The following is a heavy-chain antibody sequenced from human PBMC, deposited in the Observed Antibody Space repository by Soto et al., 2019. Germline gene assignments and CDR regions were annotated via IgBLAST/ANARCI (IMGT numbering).Heavy chain of an antibody. CDR1: GYTFTSYY. CDR3: AREVSGAVTEDDDY. Sequence: QVQLVQSGAEVKKPGASVKVSCKASGYTFTSYYMHWVRQAPGQGLEWMGIINPSGGSTSYAQKFQGRGNMTRDKATSTVYMELSSLRSEDTAVYYCAREVSGAVTEDDDYWGQGTLVTVSS. D-gene: IGHD2-15*01. J-gene: IGHJ4*02. V-gene: IGHV1-46*01. CDR2: INPSGGST.